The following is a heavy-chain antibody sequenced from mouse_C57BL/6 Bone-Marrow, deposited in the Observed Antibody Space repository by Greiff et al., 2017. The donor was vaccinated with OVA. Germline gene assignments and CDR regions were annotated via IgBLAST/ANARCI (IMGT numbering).Heavy chain of an antibody. CDR2: INPNNGGT. D-gene: IGHD1-1*01. CDR3: ARNVGGSSYDWYFDV. CDR1: GYTFTDYN. J-gene: IGHJ1*03. Sequence: VHVKQSGPELVKPGASVKIPCKASGYTFTDYNMDWVKQSHGKSLEWIGDINPNNGGTIYNQKFKGKATLTVDKSSSTAYMELRSLTSEDTAVYYCARNVGGSSYDWYFDVWGTGTTVTVSS. V-gene: IGHV1-18*01.